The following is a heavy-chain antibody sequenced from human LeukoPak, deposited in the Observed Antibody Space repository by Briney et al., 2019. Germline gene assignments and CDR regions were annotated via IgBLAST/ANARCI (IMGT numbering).Heavy chain of an antibody. Sequence: ASEKVSCKASGYTFTSYDINWVRQATGQGPEWMGWMNPNSGNTGYAQKFQGRVTITRNTSISTAYMELSSLRSEDTAVYYCARARKVGSKYYFDYWGQGTLVTVSS. CDR1: GYTFTSYD. V-gene: IGHV1-8*03. CDR2: MNPNSGNT. CDR3: ARARKVGSKYYFDY. D-gene: IGHD1-26*01. J-gene: IGHJ4*02.